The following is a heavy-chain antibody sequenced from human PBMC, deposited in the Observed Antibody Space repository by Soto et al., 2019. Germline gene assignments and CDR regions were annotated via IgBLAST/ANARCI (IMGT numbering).Heavy chain of an antibody. Sequence: PSETLSLTCTVSGGSISSGGYYWSWIRQHPGKGLEWIGYIYHSGSTYYNPSLKSRVTISVDNSKNQFSLKLSSVTAADTAVYYCARVSGSYYYGMDVWGQGTTVTVSS. D-gene: IGHD1-26*01. CDR2: IYHSGST. CDR1: GGSISSGGYY. J-gene: IGHJ6*02. CDR3: ARVSGSYYYGMDV. V-gene: IGHV4-31*03.